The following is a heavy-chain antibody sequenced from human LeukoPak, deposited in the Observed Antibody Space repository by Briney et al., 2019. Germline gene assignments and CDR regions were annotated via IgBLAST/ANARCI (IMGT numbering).Heavy chain of an antibody. V-gene: IGHV4-59*01. Sequence: SETLSLTYTVSGGSISNYYWSWIRQPPGKGLEWIGYIYYTGSTNYNPSLKSRVTISVDTSKNQFSLNLNSVTAADTAEYYCARAPGSAYYPYYYMDVWGKGTTVTVSS. CDR3: ARAPGSAYYPYYYMDV. CDR2: IYYTGST. CDR1: GGSISNYY. J-gene: IGHJ6*03. D-gene: IGHD6-19*01.